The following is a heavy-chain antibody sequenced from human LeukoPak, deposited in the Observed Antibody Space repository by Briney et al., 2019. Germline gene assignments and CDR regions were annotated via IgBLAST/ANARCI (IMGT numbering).Heavy chain of an antibody. J-gene: IGHJ4*02. CDR2: IYYSGST. Sequence: PSETLSLTCIVSGGSVSSGSYYWSWIRQPPGKGLEWIGYIYYSGSTDYNPSLKSRVTISVDTSKNQFSLKLSSVTAADTALYFCARGSGSGVPFDCWGQGTLVTVSS. V-gene: IGHV4-61*01. D-gene: IGHD3-10*01. CDR1: GGSVSSGSYY. CDR3: ARGSGSGVPFDC.